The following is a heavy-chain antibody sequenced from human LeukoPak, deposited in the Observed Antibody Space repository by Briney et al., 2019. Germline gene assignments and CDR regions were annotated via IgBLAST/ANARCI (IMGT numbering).Heavy chain of an antibody. Sequence: SETLSLTCTVSGGSISSSSYYWGWIRQPPGKGLEWIGSIYYSGSTYYNPSLKSRVTISVDTSKNQFSLKLSSVTAADTAVYYCVWGYYYDMWGYFDYWGQGTLVTVSS. V-gene: IGHV4-39*07. CDR3: VWGYYYDMWGYFDY. CDR1: GGSISSSSYY. J-gene: IGHJ4*02. D-gene: IGHD3-22*01. CDR2: IYYSGST.